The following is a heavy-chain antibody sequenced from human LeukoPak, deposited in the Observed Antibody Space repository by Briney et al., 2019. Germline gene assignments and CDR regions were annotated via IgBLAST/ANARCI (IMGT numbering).Heavy chain of an antibody. Sequence: GGSLRLSCAASGFTFSTYWMSWVRQAPGKGLEWVSYISSSGSTISYADSVKGRFTVSRDNAKNSLYLQMNSLRAEDTAVYYCARSILPAANAIDYWGQGTLVTVSS. D-gene: IGHD2-2*01. CDR3: ARSILPAANAIDY. V-gene: IGHV3-48*04. CDR2: ISSSGSTI. CDR1: GFTFSTYW. J-gene: IGHJ4*02.